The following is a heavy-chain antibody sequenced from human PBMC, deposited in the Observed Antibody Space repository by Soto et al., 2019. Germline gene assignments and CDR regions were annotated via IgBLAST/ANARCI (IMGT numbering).Heavy chain of an antibody. J-gene: IGHJ5*02. CDR1: GFSFSSYA. V-gene: IGHV3-30-3*01. D-gene: IGHD6-19*01. CDR2: ISHDGINK. CDR3: ARDMYSSDYFVKWFEP. Sequence: QVRLVESGGGVVQPGRSLRLSCTASGFSFSSYAMYWFRQPPGKGLEWVAVISHDGINKHYADSVKGRVTVSRDNSNHSLDLQLNSLRGEDTAMYYCARDMYSSDYFVKWFEPGGQGTLGTVSS.